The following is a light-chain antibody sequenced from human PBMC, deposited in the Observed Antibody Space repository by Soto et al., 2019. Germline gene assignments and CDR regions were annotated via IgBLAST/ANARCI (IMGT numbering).Light chain of an antibody. J-gene: IGKJ1*01. Sequence: DIVMTQSPLSLPVTPGEPASISCRSSQSLLHKNGNNYFNWYLXKQGQSQQLXIYMGSKRASGVPDRFSGSGSGTYVTMKISRVEAEDAGVYDCMQALQTPRTFGQGTRVDIK. CDR2: MGS. V-gene: IGKV2-28*01. CDR1: QSLLHKNGNNY. CDR3: MQALQTPRT.